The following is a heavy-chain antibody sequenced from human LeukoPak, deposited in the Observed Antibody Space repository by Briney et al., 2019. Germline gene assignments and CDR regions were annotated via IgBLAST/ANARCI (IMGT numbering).Heavy chain of an antibody. CDR3: AKGVDYYYYYMDV. CDR2: ISGSGGST. CDR1: GFTFSSYA. V-gene: IGHV3-23*01. J-gene: IGHJ6*03. Sequence: QPGGSLRLSCAASGFTFSSYAMSWVRQAPGKGLEWVSAISGSGGSTYYADSVKGRFTISRDNSRNTLYLQMNSLRAEDTAVYYCAKGVDYYYYYMDVWGKGTTVTVSS.